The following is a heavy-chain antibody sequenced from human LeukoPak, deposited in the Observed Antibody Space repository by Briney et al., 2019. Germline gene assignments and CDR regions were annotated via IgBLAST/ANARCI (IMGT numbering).Heavy chain of an antibody. Sequence: GGSLRLSCAASGFTFSSYGMHWVRQAPGKGLEWVSYISSSGSTIYYADSVKGRFTISRDNAKNSLYLQMNSLRAEDTAVYYCARHGPNWGHPNYFDYWGQGTLVTVSS. CDR1: GFTFSSYG. D-gene: IGHD7-27*01. J-gene: IGHJ4*02. CDR3: ARHGPNWGHPNYFDY. CDR2: ISSSGSTI. V-gene: IGHV3-48*04.